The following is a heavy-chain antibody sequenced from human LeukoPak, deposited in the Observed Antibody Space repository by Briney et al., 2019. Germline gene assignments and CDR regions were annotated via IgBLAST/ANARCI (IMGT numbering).Heavy chain of an antibody. CDR2: FDPEDGET. CDR3: ATARGYSGYESMDV. J-gene: IGHJ6*02. V-gene: IGHV1-24*01. D-gene: IGHD5-12*01. CDR1: GYTLTELS. Sequence: GASVKVSCKVSGYTLTELSMHWVRQAPGKGLEWMGGFDPEDGETIYAQKFQGRVTMTEDTSTDTAYMELSSLRSEDTAVYYCATARGYSGYESMDVWGQGTTVTVSS.